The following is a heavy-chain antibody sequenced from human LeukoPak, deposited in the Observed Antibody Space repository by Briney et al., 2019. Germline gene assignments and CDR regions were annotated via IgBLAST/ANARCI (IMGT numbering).Heavy chain of an antibody. D-gene: IGHD3-22*01. CDR2: INHSGST. J-gene: IGHJ3*02. CDR3: ASGLIVDTLWAPDAFDI. CDR1: SSSISSGGYY. V-gene: IGHV4-39*07. Sequence: PSETLSLTCTVSSSSISSGGYYWSWIRQHPGKGLEWIGEINHSGSTNYNPSLKSRVTISVDTSKNQFSLKLSSVTAADTAVYYCASGLIVDTLWAPDAFDIWGQGTMVTVSS.